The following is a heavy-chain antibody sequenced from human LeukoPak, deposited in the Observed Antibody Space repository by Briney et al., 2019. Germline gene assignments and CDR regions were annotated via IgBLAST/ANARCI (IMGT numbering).Heavy chain of an antibody. CDR1: EYTFTAYY. D-gene: IGHD5-12*01. CDR3: ARGSGLEWPRLDDF. CDR2: INPNTGGT. V-gene: IGHV1-2*02. Sequence: GASVKVSCKTSEYTFTAYYMHWVRQAPGQGLEWMGWINPNTGGTNYAQKFQGRVAMTRDTSITTAYMELSSLRSDDTAVYYCARGSGLEWPRLDDFWGQGTLVTVSS. J-gene: IGHJ4*02.